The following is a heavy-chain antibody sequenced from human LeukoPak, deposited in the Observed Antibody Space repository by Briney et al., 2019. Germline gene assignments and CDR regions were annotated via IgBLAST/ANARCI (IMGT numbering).Heavy chain of an antibody. CDR1: GVTFSSDA. V-gene: IGHV3-23*01. Sequence: GGSLRLSCAASGVTFSSDAMSWGRQAPGKGVEWGSAISGSGGSTYYADSVKGGFTISRDNSKTTLSLQMHSLRAEDTAVYYCAKARFHCSSTSCILDYFDYWGQGTLVTVSS. J-gene: IGHJ4*02. CDR2: ISGSGGST. CDR3: AKARFHCSSTSCILDYFDY. D-gene: IGHD2-2*01.